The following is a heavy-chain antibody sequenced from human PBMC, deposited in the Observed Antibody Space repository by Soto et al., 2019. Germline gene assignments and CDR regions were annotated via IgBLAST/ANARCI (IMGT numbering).Heavy chain of an antibody. CDR1: GFTFSSHA. D-gene: IGHD6-13*01. Sequence: EVQLLESGGGLVQPGRSLRLSCTASGFTFSSHAMTWVRQAPGKGLEWVSGLSDSGDSIYYADSVKGRFTIYRDNSMNTLYLQMNTLRVEDTAVSYCAKVSSSWYAGFFDLWGQGTLVTVSS. V-gene: IGHV3-23*01. CDR3: AKVSSSWYAGFFDL. J-gene: IGHJ4*02. CDR2: LSDSGDSI.